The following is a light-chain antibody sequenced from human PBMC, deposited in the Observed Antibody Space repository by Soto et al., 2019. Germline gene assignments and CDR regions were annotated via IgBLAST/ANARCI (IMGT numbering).Light chain of an antibody. CDR3: QQYGSSPIT. CDR1: QSVSSDY. Sequence: EIVLTQSPGTLSLSRGDGATLSCRASQSVSSDYLAWYQQNPGQAPRLLIYGASSRATGIPDRFSGSGSGTDFTLTISRLEPEAFAVYYCQQYGSSPITFGQGTRLEIE. V-gene: IGKV3-20*01. J-gene: IGKJ5*01. CDR2: GAS.